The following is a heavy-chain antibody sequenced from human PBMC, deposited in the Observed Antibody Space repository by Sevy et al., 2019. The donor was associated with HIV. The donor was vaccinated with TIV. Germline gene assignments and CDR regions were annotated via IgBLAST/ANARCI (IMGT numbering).Heavy chain of an antibody. CDR1: GFTFSSYA. Sequence: GGSLRLSCAASGFTFSSYAMSWVRQAPGKGLEWVSAISGSGGSTYYADSVKGRFTISRDNSKNTLYLQMNSLRAEDTAVYYCAKGTDSSSWSMGYYFDYWGQGTLVTVSS. V-gene: IGHV3-23*01. CDR2: ISGSGGST. J-gene: IGHJ4*02. CDR3: AKGTDSSSWSMGYYFDY. D-gene: IGHD6-13*01.